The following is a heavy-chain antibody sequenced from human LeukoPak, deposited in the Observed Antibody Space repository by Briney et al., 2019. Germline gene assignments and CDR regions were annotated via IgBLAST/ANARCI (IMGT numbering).Heavy chain of an antibody. J-gene: IGHJ4*02. CDR1: GGSISSYY. Sequence: SETLSLTCTVSGGSISSYYWSWIRQHPGKGLEWIGYIYYSGSTYYNPSLKSRVTISVDTSKNQFSLKLSSVTAADTAVYYCARDQGYSGYYFDYWGQGTLVTVSS. CDR2: IYYSGST. V-gene: IGHV4-59*06. D-gene: IGHD2-15*01. CDR3: ARDQGYSGYYFDY.